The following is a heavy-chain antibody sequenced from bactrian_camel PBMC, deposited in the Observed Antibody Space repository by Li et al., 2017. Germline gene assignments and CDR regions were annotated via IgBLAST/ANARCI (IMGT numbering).Heavy chain of an antibody. CDR2: IDSDGLA. D-gene: IGHD6*01. CDR3: AADRGTSRSSCTVVAATQY. CDR1: GYTYSSYC. J-gene: IGHJ4*01. V-gene: IGHV3S53*01. Sequence: HVQLVESGGGSVQAGGSLRLSCAASGYTYSSYCMGWFRQAPGKEREGVAVIDSDGLAKFADPVKGRFTISQDNAKNTVSLQMDSLRPEDTAMYYCAADRGTSRSSCTVVAATQYWGRGTQVTVS.